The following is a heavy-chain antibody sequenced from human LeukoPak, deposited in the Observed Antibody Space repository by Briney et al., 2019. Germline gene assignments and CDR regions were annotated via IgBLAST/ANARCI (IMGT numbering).Heavy chain of an antibody. CDR2: INWNGGST. CDR3: ARSGLTGYLYYFDY. J-gene: IGHJ4*02. V-gene: IGHV3-20*04. Sequence: GGSLRLSCAASGFTFDDYGMSWVRQAPGKGLEWVSGINWNGGSTGYTDSVKGRLTISRDNAKNSLYLQMNSLRAEDTALYYCARSGLTGYLYYFDYWGQGTLVTVSS. CDR1: GFTFDDYG. D-gene: IGHD3-9*01.